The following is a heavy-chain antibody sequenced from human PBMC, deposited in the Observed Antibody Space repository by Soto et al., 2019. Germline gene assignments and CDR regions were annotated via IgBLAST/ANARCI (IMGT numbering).Heavy chain of an antibody. J-gene: IGHJ3*02. CDR2: ISGSGGST. V-gene: IGHV3-23*01. CDR3: AKDSTAIPMRVFHI. Sequence: GGSLRLSCAVSGFTFSTSAMSWVRQAPGKGLEWVSSISGSGGSTNYADSVKGRFTISRDNSKNTLYLQMNSLRAEDTAVYYCAKDSTAIPMRVFHIWGQGTMVIVSS. D-gene: IGHD2-8*01. CDR1: GFTFSTSA.